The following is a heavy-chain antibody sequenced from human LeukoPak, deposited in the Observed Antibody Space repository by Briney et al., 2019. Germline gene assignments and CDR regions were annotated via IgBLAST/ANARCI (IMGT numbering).Heavy chain of an antibody. D-gene: IGHD3-10*01. V-gene: IGHV3-21*01. CDR2: MSSSSSYI. Sequence: GGSLRLSCAASGFTFSSYSMNWVRQAPGKGLEWVSSMSSSSSYIYYADSVKGRFTISRDNAKNSLYLQMNSLRAEDTAVYYCARGSYYGSGSPSYWGQGTLVTVSS. CDR1: GFTFSSYS. J-gene: IGHJ4*02. CDR3: ARGSYYGSGSPSY.